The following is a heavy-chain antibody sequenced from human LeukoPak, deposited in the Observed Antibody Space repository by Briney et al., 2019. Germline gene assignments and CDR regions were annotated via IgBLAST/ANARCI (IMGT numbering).Heavy chain of an antibody. J-gene: IGHJ4*02. Sequence: PGGSLRLSCAASGLTFSSYWMHWVRQAPGKGLVWVSRINGDGSNTYYADFVKGRFTISRDNAKNTLYLQMNSLRAEDTAVYYCARDIVGSGFDYWGQGTLVTVSS. CDR3: ARDIVGSGFDY. CDR2: INGDGSNT. V-gene: IGHV3-74*01. D-gene: IGHD2-15*01. CDR1: GLTFSSYW.